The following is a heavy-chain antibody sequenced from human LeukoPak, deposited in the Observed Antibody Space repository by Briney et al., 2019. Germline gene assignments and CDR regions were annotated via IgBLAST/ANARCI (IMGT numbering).Heavy chain of an antibody. V-gene: IGHV4-61*02. D-gene: IGHD6-19*01. CDR1: GGSISSGSYY. CDR3: ARAPGIAVAGKVFDY. Sequence: PSQTLSLTCTVSGGSISSGSYYWSWIRQPAGKGLEWIGRIHTSGSTNYNPSLKSRVTISVDTSKNQFSLKLSSVTAADTAVYYCARAPGIAVAGKVFDYWGQGTLVTVSS. CDR2: IHTSGST. J-gene: IGHJ4*02.